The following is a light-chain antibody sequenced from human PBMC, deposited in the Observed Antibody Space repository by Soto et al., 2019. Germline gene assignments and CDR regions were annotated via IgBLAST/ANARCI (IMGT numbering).Light chain of an antibody. V-gene: IGKV3-15*01. CDR3: QQCNNWPPS. Sequence: EIVMTQSPATLSVSPGERATLSCWASQSIGSNLAWFQQRPGRPPRLLIYGASTRATGVPARFSGSGSGTEFTLTISSLQSEDFAVYYCQQCNNWPPSFGLGTKVEIK. J-gene: IGKJ1*01. CDR1: QSIGSN. CDR2: GAS.